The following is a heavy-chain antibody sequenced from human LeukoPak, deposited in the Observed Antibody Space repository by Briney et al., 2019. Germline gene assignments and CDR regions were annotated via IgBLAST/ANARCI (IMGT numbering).Heavy chain of an antibody. CDR3: ARDELDGYNLGPSKY. D-gene: IGHD5-24*01. CDR1: GFTFRSHA. CDR2: ISYDGSHE. J-gene: IGHJ4*02. Sequence: GGSLRLSCAASGFTFRSHAMHWVRQAPGKGLEWVAVISYDGSHENYADSVKGRFTVSRDDSRSTLYLQMNSVRTENTAVYYCARDELDGYNLGPSKYRGQGTLVTVSS. V-gene: IGHV3-30*04.